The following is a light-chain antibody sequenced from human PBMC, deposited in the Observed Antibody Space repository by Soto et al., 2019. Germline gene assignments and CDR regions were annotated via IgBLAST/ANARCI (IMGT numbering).Light chain of an antibody. J-gene: IGLJ2*01. CDR2: EVS. CDR1: STDVGSYNR. Sequence: QSVLTQPPSVSGSPGQSVTISCTGTSTDVGSYNRVSWYQQPPGTAPKLMIYEVSYRPSGVPDRFSGSKSGNTASLTISGLQAEDEADYYCSSYTGSNSVVFGGGTKLTVL. V-gene: IGLV2-18*02. CDR3: SSYTGSNSVV.